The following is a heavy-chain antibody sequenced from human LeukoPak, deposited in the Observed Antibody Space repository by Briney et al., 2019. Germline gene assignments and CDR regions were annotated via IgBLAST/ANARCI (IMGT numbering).Heavy chain of an antibody. CDR2: ISSSSSYI. J-gene: IGHJ4*02. Sequence: AGGSLRLSCAASGLTFSSYSMNWVRQAPGKGLEWVSSISSSSSYIYYADSVKGRFTNSRDNAKNSLYLQMNSLKAEDTAVYYCARDLGELGFDYWGQGTLVTVSS. D-gene: IGHD2-21*01. CDR1: GLTFSSYS. V-gene: IGHV3-21*01. CDR3: ARDLGELGFDY.